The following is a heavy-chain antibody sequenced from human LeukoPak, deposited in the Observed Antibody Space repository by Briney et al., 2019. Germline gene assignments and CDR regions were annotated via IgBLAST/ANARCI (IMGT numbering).Heavy chain of an antibody. Sequence: SVKVSCKASGGTFSSYAISWVRQAPGQGLEWMGRIIPIFGTANYAQKFQGRVTITTDESTSTAYMDLSSLRSEDTAVYYCATQGELLRAFDFWGQGTLVTVSS. CDR1: GGTFSSYA. CDR2: IIPIFGTA. J-gene: IGHJ4*02. D-gene: IGHD1-26*01. V-gene: IGHV1-69*05. CDR3: ATQGELLRAFDF.